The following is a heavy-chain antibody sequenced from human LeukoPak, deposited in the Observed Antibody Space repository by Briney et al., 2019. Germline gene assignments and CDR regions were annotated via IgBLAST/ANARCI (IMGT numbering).Heavy chain of an antibody. CDR3: ARSMVRGVNLRFDP. CDR2: IYTSGST. J-gene: IGHJ5*02. Sequence: PSETLSLTCTVSGGSISSYYWSWIRQPAGKGLEWIGCIYTSGSTNYNPSLKSRVTMSVDTSKNQFSLKLSSVTAADTAVYYCARSMVRGVNLRFDPWGQGTLVTVSS. D-gene: IGHD3-10*01. CDR1: GGSISSYY. V-gene: IGHV4-4*07.